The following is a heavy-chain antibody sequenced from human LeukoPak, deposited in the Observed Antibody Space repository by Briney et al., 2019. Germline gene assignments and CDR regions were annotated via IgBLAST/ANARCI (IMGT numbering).Heavy chain of an antibody. D-gene: IGHD2-15*01. Sequence: EASVKVSCKASGGTFSSYATSWVRQAPGQGLEWMGGIIPIFGTANYAQKFQGRVTITADKSTSTAYMELSSLRSEDTAVYYCARAYCSGGSCYRFPLIFFDYWGQGTLVTVSS. J-gene: IGHJ4*02. V-gene: IGHV1-69*06. CDR1: GGTFSSYA. CDR3: ARAYCSGGSCYRFPLIFFDY. CDR2: IIPIFGTA.